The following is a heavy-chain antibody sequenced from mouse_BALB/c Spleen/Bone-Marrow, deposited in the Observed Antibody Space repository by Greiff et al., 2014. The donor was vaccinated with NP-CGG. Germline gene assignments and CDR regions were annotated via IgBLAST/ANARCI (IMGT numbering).Heavy chain of an antibody. CDR1: EFSLTTYG. CDR3: ARGLRLRDYFDY. Sequence: VQLVESGPGLVAPSQSLSITCTVSEFSLTTYGVHWVRQPPGKGLEWLGVIWAGGTTNYNSALMSRLSISKDNSKSQVFLKMNSLQTDDTAMYYCARGLRLRDYFDYWGQGTTLTVSS. D-gene: IGHD1-2*01. V-gene: IGHV2-9*02. J-gene: IGHJ2*01. CDR2: IWAGGTT.